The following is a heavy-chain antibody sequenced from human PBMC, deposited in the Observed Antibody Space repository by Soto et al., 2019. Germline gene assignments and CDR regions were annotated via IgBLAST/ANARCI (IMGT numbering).Heavy chain of an antibody. J-gene: IGHJ6*02. D-gene: IGHD3-10*01. CDR2: ISAYNGNT. Sequence: QVQLVQSGAEVKKPGASVKVSCKASGYTFTSYGISWVRQAPGQGLEWMGWISAYNGNTNYAQKLQGRVTMTTDTSTRTAYMELRSLRSDDTAVYYCAGDYVLLWFGEKDIPYYCCGMDVWGQGTTVTVSS. V-gene: IGHV1-18*01. CDR3: AGDYVLLWFGEKDIPYYCCGMDV. CDR1: GYTFTSYG.